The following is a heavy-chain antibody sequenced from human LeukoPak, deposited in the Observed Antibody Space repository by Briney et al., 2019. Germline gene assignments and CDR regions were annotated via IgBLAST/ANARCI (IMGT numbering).Heavy chain of an antibody. CDR3: ARRVGPNWDIFDY. V-gene: IGHV5-51*01. Sequence: LGESLKISCQGSGYRFSSYWIGWVRQMPGKGLEWMGIIYPGDSDTRYSPSFQGQVTISADKSISTAYLQWSSLKASDTAMYYCARRVGPNWDIFDYWGQGTLVTVSS. D-gene: IGHD1/OR15-1a*01. CDR2: IYPGDSDT. J-gene: IGHJ4*02. CDR1: GYRFSSYW.